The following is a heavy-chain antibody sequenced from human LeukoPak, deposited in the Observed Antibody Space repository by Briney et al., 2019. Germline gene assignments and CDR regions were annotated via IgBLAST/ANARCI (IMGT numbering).Heavy chain of an antibody. Sequence: SVKVSFKASGGTFSSYAISWVRQAPGQGREWMGGIIPIFGTANYAQKFQGRVTITADESTSTAYMELSSLRSEDTAVYYCARGALEMATMDAFDIWGQGTMVTVSS. CDR2: IIPIFGTA. J-gene: IGHJ3*02. D-gene: IGHD5-24*01. CDR3: ARGALEMATMDAFDI. CDR1: GGTFSSYA. V-gene: IGHV1-69*01.